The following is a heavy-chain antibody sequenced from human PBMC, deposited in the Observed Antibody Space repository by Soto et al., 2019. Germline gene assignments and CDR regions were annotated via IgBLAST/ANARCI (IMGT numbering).Heavy chain of an antibody. V-gene: IGHV4-59*11. CDR1: GVSISSHY. CDR3: ARDGREASGMDV. Sequence: ESLSLTGAVSGVSISSHYWSWVRQAPGKGLEWIGHIYYRGSTSYNPSLRSRSTISVDTSNNQFSLKLNSVATADTAVYYCARDGREASGMDVWGQGTKVTVYS. CDR2: IYYRGST. J-gene: IGHJ6*02. D-gene: IGHD1-26*01.